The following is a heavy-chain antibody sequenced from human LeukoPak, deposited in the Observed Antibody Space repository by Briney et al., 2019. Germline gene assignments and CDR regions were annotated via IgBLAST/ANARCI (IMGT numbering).Heavy chain of an antibody. D-gene: IGHD3-3*01. CDR3: ARGVPYDSWSGPHYSDY. CDR1: GNYW. Sequence: PGGSLRLSCAASGNYWMHWVRQAPGKGLVWVSHINSDGSWTSYADSVKGRFTISRDSAKNSLYLQMNSLRAEDTAVYYCARGVPYDSWSGPHYSDYWGQGTLVTVSS. J-gene: IGHJ4*02. V-gene: IGHV3-74*01. CDR2: INSDGSWT.